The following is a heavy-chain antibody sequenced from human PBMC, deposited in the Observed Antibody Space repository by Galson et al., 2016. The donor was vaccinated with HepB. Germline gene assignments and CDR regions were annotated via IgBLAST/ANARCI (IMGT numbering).Heavy chain of an antibody. CDR3: ARGGSALAGDYYDGMDH. D-gene: IGHD6-25*01. Sequence: SVKLSCAASGFTFSSYEMNWVRQAPGKGLEWVSYISSSSSTINYAHFVQGRFTISTDTADNSLYLEMHSLRAEDTAVYYCARGGSALAGDYYDGMDHWGQGTTVTVSS. CDR2: ISSSSSTI. V-gene: IGHV3-48*03. J-gene: IGHJ6*02. CDR1: GFTFSSYE.